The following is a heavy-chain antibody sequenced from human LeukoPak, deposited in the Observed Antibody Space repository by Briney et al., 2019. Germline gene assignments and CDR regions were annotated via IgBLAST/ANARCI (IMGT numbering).Heavy chain of an antibody. D-gene: IGHD6-19*01. V-gene: IGHV4-34*01. CDR3: ARVAVAGTNWFDP. Sequence: SETLSLTCAVYGGSFSGYYWNWIRQPPGKGLEWIGYIYHSGSTYYNPSLKSRVTISVDTSKNQFSLKLSSVTAADTAVYYCARVAVAGTNWFDPWGQGTLVTVSS. CDR2: IYHSGST. CDR1: GGSFSGYY. J-gene: IGHJ5*02.